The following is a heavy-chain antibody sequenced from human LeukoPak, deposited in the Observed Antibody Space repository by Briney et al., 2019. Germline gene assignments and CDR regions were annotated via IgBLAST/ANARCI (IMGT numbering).Heavy chain of an antibody. CDR1: GGSISSSRYY. V-gene: IGHV4-39*07. CDR3: ARDVMYQDESYYMSWYFDY. Sequence: SETLSLTCTVSGGSISSSRYYWGWIRQPPGKGLEWIGSIYYSGSTYYNPSLKSRVTISADTSKNQFSLKLSSVTAADTAVYYCARDVMYQDESYYMSWYFDYWGQGTLVSVSS. J-gene: IGHJ4*02. CDR2: IYYSGST. D-gene: IGHD1-26*01.